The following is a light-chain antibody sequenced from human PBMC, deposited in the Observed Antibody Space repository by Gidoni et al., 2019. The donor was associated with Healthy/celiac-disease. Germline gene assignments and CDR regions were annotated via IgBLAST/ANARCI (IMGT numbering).Light chain of an antibody. V-gene: IGKV1-5*01. Sequence: DIQMTPSPSTLSASVGDRVTITCRASQSISSLLAWYQQKPGKAPKLLIYDAYSLQRGVPSRFSGSGSGTEFTLTISSLQPDDFATYYCQQYNSYSPWTVGQGTKVEIK. J-gene: IGKJ1*01. CDR1: QSISSL. CDR2: DAY. CDR3: QQYNSYSPWT.